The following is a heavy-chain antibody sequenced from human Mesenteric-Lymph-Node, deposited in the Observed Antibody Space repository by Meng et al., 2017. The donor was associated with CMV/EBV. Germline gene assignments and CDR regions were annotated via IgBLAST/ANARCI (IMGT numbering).Heavy chain of an antibody. CDR3: ARVPAATLLNYYYYGMDV. CDR1: GFTFSTYT. CDR2: INSGSSYI. V-gene: IGHV3-21*04. D-gene: IGHD2-2*01. Sequence: GESLKISCAASGFTFSTYTMNWVRQAPGKGLEWVSSINSGSSYIYYADSVKGRFTISRDNAKNSLYLQMNSLRVDDTAVYYCARVPAATLLNYYYYGMDVWGQGTTVTVSS. J-gene: IGHJ6*02.